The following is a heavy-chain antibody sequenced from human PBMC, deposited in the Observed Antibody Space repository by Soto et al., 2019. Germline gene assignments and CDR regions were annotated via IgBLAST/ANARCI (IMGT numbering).Heavy chain of an antibody. J-gene: IGHJ4*02. Sequence: SETLSLTCTVSGGSISSSSYYWGWIRQPPGKGLECIGSIYYSGSTYYNPSLKSRVTISVDTSKNQFSLKLSSVTAADTAVYYFARAGGGHVEDYWGQGTLVTVSS. V-gene: IGHV4-39*01. CDR2: IYYSGST. CDR1: GGSISSSSYY. CDR3: ARAGGGHVEDY. D-gene: IGHD3-16*01.